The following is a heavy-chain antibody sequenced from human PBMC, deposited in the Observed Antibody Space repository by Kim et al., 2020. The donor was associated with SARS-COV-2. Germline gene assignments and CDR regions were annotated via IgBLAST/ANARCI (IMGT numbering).Heavy chain of an antibody. CDR3: ARGRFSDTQRWFDP. J-gene: IGHJ5*02. Sequence: SETLSLTCTVSGGSITTNYWSWIRQAAGQGQEYIGRIHKSGTTSYNPSLKSRVTMSVDTSKNQFFLKLSSVTAADTAVYYCARGRFSDTQRWFDPWGQGTLVTVSS. CDR1: GGSITTNY. D-gene: IGHD3-3*02. CDR2: IHKSGTT. V-gene: IGHV4-4*07.